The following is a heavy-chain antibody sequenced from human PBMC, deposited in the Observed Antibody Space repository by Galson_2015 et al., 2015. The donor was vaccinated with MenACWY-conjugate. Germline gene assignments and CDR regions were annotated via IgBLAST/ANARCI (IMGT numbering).Heavy chain of an antibody. J-gene: IGHJ6*02. Sequence: SLRLSCAASGFTFSSYAMTWVRQAPGKGLEWVSVITGTGVTTYYADSVKGRFTISRDNSKNTLYLQMNSLRAEDTALYYCAKASYESGRGAMDVWGQGTTVTVSS. CDR3: AKASYESGRGAMDV. CDR1: GFTFSSYA. V-gene: IGHV3-23*01. CDR2: ITGTGVTT. D-gene: IGHD3-10*01.